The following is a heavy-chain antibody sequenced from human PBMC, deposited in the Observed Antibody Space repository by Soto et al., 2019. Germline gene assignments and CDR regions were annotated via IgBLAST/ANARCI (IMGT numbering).Heavy chain of an antibody. V-gene: IGHV3-30*03. Sequence: PGGSLRLSCAASGFTFSSYGMHWVRQAPGKGLEWVAVISYDGSNKYYADSVKGRFTIPRDNSKNTLYLQMNSLRAEDTAVYYCATQGWLLLGYYFDYWGQGTLVTVSS. CDR1: GFTFSSYG. D-gene: IGHD3-22*01. CDR2: ISYDGSNK. CDR3: ATQGWLLLGYYFDY. J-gene: IGHJ4*02.